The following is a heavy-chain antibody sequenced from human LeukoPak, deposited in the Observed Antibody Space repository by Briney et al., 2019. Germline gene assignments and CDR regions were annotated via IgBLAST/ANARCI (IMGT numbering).Heavy chain of an antibody. CDR2: TYSGGNT. D-gene: IGHD6-19*01. Sequence: GGSLRLSCAASGFTVSSNYMSWVRQAPGKGLEWVSVTYSGGNTYYADSVKGRFTISRHDSSNTVYLQMNSLRTEDTAVYYCARHGYNSGWGGEFDYWGQGTLVTVSA. J-gene: IGHJ4*02. CDR1: GFTVSSNY. CDR3: ARHGYNSGWGGEFDY. V-gene: IGHV3-53*04.